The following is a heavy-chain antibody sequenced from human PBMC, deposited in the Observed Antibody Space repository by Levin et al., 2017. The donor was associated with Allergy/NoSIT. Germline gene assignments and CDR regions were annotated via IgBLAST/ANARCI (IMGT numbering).Heavy chain of an antibody. Sequence: GESLKISCAASGFTFSSYSMNWVRQAPGKGLEWVSSISSSSSYIYYADSVKGRFTISRDNAKNSLYLQMNSLRAEDTAVYYCARDFQPKYYDFWSGYYTGSGFDYWGQGTLVTVSS. V-gene: IGHV3-21*01. CDR1: GFTFSSYS. D-gene: IGHD3-3*01. CDR2: ISSSSSYI. CDR3: ARDFQPKYYDFWSGYYTGSGFDY. J-gene: IGHJ4*02.